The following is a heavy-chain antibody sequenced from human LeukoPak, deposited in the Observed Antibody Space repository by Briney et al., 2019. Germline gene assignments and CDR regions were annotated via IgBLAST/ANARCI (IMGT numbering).Heavy chain of an antibody. J-gene: IGHJ1*01. CDR3: ARGGLGYCSSTSCTEYFQH. Sequence: ASVKVYCKASGGTFSSYAISWVRQAPGQRLEWMGGIIPIFGTANYAQKFQGRVTITTDESTSTAYMELSSLRSEDTAVYYCARGGLGYCSSTSCTEYFQHWGQGTLVTVSS. V-gene: IGHV1-69*05. CDR2: IIPIFGTA. CDR1: GGTFSSYA. D-gene: IGHD2-2*01.